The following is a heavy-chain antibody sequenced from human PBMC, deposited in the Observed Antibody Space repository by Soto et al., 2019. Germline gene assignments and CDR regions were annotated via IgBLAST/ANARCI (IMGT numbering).Heavy chain of an antibody. CDR3: AKDSSVGGGSSGYYYYYYGMDV. D-gene: IGHD3-22*01. V-gene: IGHV3-43D*04. J-gene: IGHJ6*02. CDR2: ISWDGGST. CDR1: GFTFDDYA. Sequence: EVQLVESGGVVVQPGGSLRLSCAASGFTFDDYAMHWVRQAPGKGLEWVSLISWDGGSTYYADSVKGRFTISRDNSKNSLVLEIKSLGAGGTGLYYWAKDSSVGGGSSGYYYYYYGMDVWGQGTTVTVSS.